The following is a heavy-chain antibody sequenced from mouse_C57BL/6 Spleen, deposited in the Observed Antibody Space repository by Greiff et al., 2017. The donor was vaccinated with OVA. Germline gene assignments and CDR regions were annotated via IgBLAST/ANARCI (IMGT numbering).Heavy chain of an antibody. V-gene: IGHV1-69*01. Sequence: QVQLQQPGAELVMPGASVKLSCKASGYTFTSYWMHWVKQRPGQGLEWIGEIDPSDSYTNYNQKFKGKSTLTVDKSSSTASMQLSSLTSEDSAVYYCATTVALDYWGQGTTLTVSS. D-gene: IGHD1-1*01. CDR3: ATTVALDY. CDR2: IDPSDSYT. CDR1: GYTFTSYW. J-gene: IGHJ2*01.